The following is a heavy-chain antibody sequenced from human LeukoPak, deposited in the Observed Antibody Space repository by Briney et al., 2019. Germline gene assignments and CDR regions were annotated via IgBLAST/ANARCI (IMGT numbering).Heavy chain of an antibody. D-gene: IGHD3-10*02. J-gene: IGHJ6*04. V-gene: IGHV3-21*01. CDR2: ITSSSGFI. CDR1: GFTFSTYS. CDR3: AELGITMIGGV. Sequence: GGSLRLSCAASGFTFSTYSMNWVRQAPGKGLEWVSFITSSSGFIYYADSVKGRFTISRDNAKNSLSLQMNSLRAEDTAVYYCAELGITMIGGVWGKGTTVTISS.